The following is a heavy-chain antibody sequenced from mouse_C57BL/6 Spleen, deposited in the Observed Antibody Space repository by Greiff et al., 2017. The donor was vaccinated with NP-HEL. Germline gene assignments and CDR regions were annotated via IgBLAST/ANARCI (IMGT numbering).Heavy chain of an antibody. V-gene: IGHV1-69*01. CDR2: IDPSDSYT. CDR1: GYTFTSYW. Sequence: QVQLQQPGAELVMPGASVKLSCKASGYTFTSYWMHWVKQRPGQGLEWIGEIDPSDSYTNYNQKFKGKSTLTVDKSSSTAYMQLSSLTSEDSAVYYCARRDNYYYGSSYFDDWGQGTTLTVSS. CDR3: ARRDNYYYGSSYFDD. D-gene: IGHD1-1*01. J-gene: IGHJ2*01.